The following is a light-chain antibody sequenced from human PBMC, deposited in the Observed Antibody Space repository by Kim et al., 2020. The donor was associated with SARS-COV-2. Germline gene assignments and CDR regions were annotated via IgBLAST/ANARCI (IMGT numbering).Light chain of an antibody. J-gene: IGLJ2*01. CDR1: NIGTKN. Sequence: SYELTQPPSVSVAPGQTARITCGGNNIGTKNVHWYRQKAGQAPVLVIYYDDDRPSGIPERFSGSNSGNTATLTISRVEAEDEADYYCQVWDSNSDPVVFGGGTKLTVL. CDR2: YDD. V-gene: IGLV3-21*04. CDR3: QVWDSNSDPVV.